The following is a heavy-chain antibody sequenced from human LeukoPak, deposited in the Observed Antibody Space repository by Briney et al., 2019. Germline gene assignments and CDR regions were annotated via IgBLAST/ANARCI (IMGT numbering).Heavy chain of an antibody. D-gene: IGHD3-10*01. CDR3: ARGQLLWFGELSGGYYYYGMDV. CDR1: GFTFSSYG. Sequence: PGGSLRLSCAASGFTFSSYGMHWVRQAPGKGLEWVAFIRYDGSNKYYADSVKGRFTISRDNSKNTLYLQMNSLRAEDTAVYYCARGQLLWFGELSGGYYYYGMDVWGQGTTVTVSS. V-gene: IGHV3-30*02. CDR2: IRYDGSNK. J-gene: IGHJ6*02.